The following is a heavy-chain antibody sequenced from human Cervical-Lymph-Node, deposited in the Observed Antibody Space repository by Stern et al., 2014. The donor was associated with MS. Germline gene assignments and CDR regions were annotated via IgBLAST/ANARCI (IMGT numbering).Heavy chain of an antibody. V-gene: IGHV2-5*02. D-gene: IGHD6-19*01. CDR1: GFSLTTNGVG. J-gene: IGHJ4*02. CDR2: IYWDGEK. Sequence: ESGPTLVKPTQTLTLTCTFSGFSLTTNGVGVAWIRQPPGKALEWLALIYWDGEKRYSPSLRSRLTITKDTSKNQVVLTMTNMDPVDTATYYCAKSGGGAVASGAVAGGLGSWGQGTLVPVSS. CDR3: AKSGGGAVASGAVAGGLGS.